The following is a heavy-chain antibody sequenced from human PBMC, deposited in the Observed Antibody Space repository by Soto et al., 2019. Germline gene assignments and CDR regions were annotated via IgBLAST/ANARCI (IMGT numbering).Heavy chain of an antibody. D-gene: IGHD4-4*01. Sequence: QVQLQESGPGLVKPSQTLSLTCTVSGGSISSGDYYWSWIRQPPGKGLEWIGYIYYSGSTYYNPSLKRRATISVDTSKNQFSPKLSSVTAADTAVYYCARDYSNYIPYYYYGMDVWGQGTTVTVSS. J-gene: IGHJ6*02. CDR1: GGSISSGDYY. CDR3: ARDYSNYIPYYYYGMDV. V-gene: IGHV4-30-4*01. CDR2: IYYSGST.